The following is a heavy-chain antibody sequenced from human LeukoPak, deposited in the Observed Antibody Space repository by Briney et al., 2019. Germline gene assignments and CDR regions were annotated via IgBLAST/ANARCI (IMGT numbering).Heavy chain of an antibody. D-gene: IGHD3-10*01. CDR3: ARDSPSRFGELLYRFDP. Sequence: ASVKVSCKASGYTFTSYGISWVRQAPGQGIEWMGWISAYNGNTNYAQKLQGRVTMTTDTSTSTAYMELRSLRSDDTAVYYCARDSPSRFGELLYRFDPWGQGTLVTVSS. J-gene: IGHJ5*02. CDR2: ISAYNGNT. V-gene: IGHV1-18*04. CDR1: GYTFTSYG.